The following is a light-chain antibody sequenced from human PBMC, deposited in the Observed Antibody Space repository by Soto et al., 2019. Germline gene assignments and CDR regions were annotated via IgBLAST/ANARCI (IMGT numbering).Light chain of an antibody. CDR2: DAS. CDR3: QQYNSYSRT. Sequence: DIQMTHAPSTLSASVGDRVTITCRASQSISSWLAWYQQKPGKAPKLLIYDASSLESGVPSRFSGSGSGTEFTLTISSLQPDDFATYYCQQYNSYSRTFGPGTKVDVK. J-gene: IGKJ3*01. V-gene: IGKV1-5*01. CDR1: QSISSW.